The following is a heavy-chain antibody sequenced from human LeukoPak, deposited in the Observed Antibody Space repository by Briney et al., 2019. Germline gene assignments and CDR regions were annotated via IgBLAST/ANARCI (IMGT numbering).Heavy chain of an antibody. CDR1: GFSFDDYA. CDR2: ITGNGGTI. Sequence: AGGSLRLSCAASGFSFDDYAMHWVRQAPGKGLEWVSGITGNGGTIAYADSAKGRFTVSRDNAKSSLYLQMSSLRAEDMALYYCVRESGSYYFDYWGQGTLVTVSS. D-gene: IGHD3-22*01. V-gene: IGHV3-9*03. CDR3: VRESGSYYFDY. J-gene: IGHJ4*02.